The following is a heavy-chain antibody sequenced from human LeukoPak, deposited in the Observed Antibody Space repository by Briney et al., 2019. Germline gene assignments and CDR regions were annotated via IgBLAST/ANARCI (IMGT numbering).Heavy chain of an antibody. CDR2: IYYSGTT. V-gene: IGHV4-59*08. CDR3: ARLLGESGAAGRFDP. CDR1: GGSLSSYY. Sequence: KASGTLSLTCSVSGGSLSSYYWSWIRQPPGKGLEWIGNIYYSGTTNYNPSLKCRVTISVDKSKNHFSLNLSSVTAADTAVYYCARLLGESGAAGRFDPWGQGTLVTVSS. D-gene: IGHD5-12*01. J-gene: IGHJ5*02.